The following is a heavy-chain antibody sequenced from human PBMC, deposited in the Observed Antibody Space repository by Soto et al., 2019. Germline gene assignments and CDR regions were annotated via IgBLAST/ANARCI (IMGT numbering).Heavy chain of an antibody. D-gene: IGHD3-22*01. Sequence: TSETLSLTCAVYGGSFSGYYWSWIRQPPGKGLEWIGEINHSGSTNYNPSLKSRVTISVDTSKNQFSLKLSSVTAADTAVYYCASPPHYYDSSGYQDYWGQGTLVTVSS. CDR2: INHSGST. CDR3: ASPPHYYDSSGYQDY. CDR1: GGSFSGYY. J-gene: IGHJ4*02. V-gene: IGHV4-34*01.